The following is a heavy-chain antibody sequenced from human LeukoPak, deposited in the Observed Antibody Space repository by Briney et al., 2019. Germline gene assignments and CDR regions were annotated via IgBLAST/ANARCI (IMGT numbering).Heavy chain of an antibody. D-gene: IGHD5-24*01. V-gene: IGHV3-30*18. J-gene: IGHJ4*02. CDR1: GFTFSSYG. CDR2: ISYDGSNK. CDR3: AKVRPDVEMATKDDY. Sequence: GRSLRLSCAASGFTFSSYGMHWVRQAPGKGLEWVAVISYDGSNKYYADSVKGRFTISRDNSKNTLYLQMNSLRAEDTAVYYCAKVRPDVEMATKDDYWGQGTLVTVSS.